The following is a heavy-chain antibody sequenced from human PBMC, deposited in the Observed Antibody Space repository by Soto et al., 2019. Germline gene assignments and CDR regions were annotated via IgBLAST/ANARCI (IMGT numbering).Heavy chain of an antibody. CDR3: ASGDYDFWSGPGGGMDV. CDR2: IIPIFGTA. J-gene: IGHJ6*02. D-gene: IGHD3-3*01. CDR1: GGTFSSYA. Sequence: QVQLVQSGAEVKKPGSSVKVSCKASGGTFSSYAISWVRQAPGQGLEWMGGIIPIFGTANYAQKFQGRVTITAEESTSTAYMELSSLRSEDTAVYYCASGDYDFWSGPGGGMDVWGHGTTVTVSS. V-gene: IGHV1-69*12.